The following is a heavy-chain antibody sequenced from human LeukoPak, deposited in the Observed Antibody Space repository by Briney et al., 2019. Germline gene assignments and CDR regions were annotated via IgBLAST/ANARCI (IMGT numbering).Heavy chain of an antibody. J-gene: IGHJ3*02. Sequence: SVKVSCKASGGTFSSYAISWVRQAPGQGLEWMGRIIPILGIANYAQKFQGRVTITADKSTSTAYMELNSLRSEDTAVYYCARGEMATMEGAFDIWGQGTMVTVSS. V-gene: IGHV1-69*04. CDR3: ARGEMATMEGAFDI. D-gene: IGHD5-24*01. CDR2: IIPILGIA. CDR1: GGTFSSYA.